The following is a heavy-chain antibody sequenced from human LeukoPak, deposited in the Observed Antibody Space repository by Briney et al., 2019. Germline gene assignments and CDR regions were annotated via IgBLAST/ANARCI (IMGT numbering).Heavy chain of an antibody. V-gene: IGHV5-51*01. CDR3: ARQDGSGPFYFDY. D-gene: IGHD3-10*01. CDR2: IYPGDSGT. Sequence: GESLKISCKGSGYSFSYYWIGWARQMPGKGLEWMGIIYPGDSGTKYSPSFQGQVTISVDKSISTAYLQWSSLKASDTAIYYCARQDGSGPFYFDYWGQGTLVTVSS. CDR1: GYSFSYYW. J-gene: IGHJ4*02.